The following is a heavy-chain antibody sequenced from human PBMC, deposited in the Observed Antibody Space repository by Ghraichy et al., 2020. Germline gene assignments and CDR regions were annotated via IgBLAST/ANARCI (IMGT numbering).Heavy chain of an antibody. Sequence: GGSLRLSCAASGFTVSSNYMSWVRQAPGKGLEWVSVIYSGGSTYYADSVKGRFTISRDNSKNTLYLQMNSLRAEDTAVYYCARDLRSRELPFHGMDVWGQGTTVTVSS. CDR3: ARDLRSRELPFHGMDV. CDR1: GFTVSSNY. CDR2: IYSGGST. V-gene: IGHV3-53*01. D-gene: IGHD1-26*01. J-gene: IGHJ6*02.